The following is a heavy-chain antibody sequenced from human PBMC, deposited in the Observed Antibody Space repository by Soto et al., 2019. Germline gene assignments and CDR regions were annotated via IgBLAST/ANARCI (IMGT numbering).Heavy chain of an antibody. CDR3: ARVKGSYALDY. V-gene: IGHV3-11*01. CDR2: ISNSGSTK. CDR1: GFSFSDYY. D-gene: IGHD3-10*01. J-gene: IGHJ4*02. Sequence: QVQLVESGGGLVKPGGSLRLSCAASGFSFSDYYMSWIRQAPGKGPEWVSYISNSGSTKHYADSVKGRFTISRDNAKNLLDLQMSSLSAEDTAVYSCARVKGSYALDYWGQGTLVTVSS.